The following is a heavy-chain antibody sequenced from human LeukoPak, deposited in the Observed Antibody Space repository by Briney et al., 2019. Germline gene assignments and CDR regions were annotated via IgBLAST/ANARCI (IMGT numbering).Heavy chain of an antibody. D-gene: IGHD2-15*01. CDR3: AVVVVAAGDAFDI. CDR1: GFTFSSYS. V-gene: IGHV3-48*02. Sequence: GGSLRLSCAASGFTFSSYSMNWVRQAPGKGLEGVSYISSSSSTIYYADSVKGRFTISRDNAKNSLYLQMNSLRDEDTAVYYCAVVVVAAGDAFDIWGQGTMVTVSS. CDR2: ISSSSSTI. J-gene: IGHJ3*02.